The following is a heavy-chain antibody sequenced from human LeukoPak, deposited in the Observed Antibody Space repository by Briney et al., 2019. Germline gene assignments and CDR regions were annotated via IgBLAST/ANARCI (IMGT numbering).Heavy chain of an antibody. Sequence: GGSLRLSCAASGFTFSSYEMSWVRHAPGKGLEWVSYITSGSTIYYSDSVKGRFTISRNNAKNSLYLQMNSLRGEDTAVYYCARGRYNYGSLSYSFDYWGQGTLVTVSS. D-gene: IGHD5-18*01. V-gene: IGHV3-48*03. CDR1: GFTFSSYE. CDR2: ITSGSTI. CDR3: ARGRYNYGSLSYSFDY. J-gene: IGHJ4*02.